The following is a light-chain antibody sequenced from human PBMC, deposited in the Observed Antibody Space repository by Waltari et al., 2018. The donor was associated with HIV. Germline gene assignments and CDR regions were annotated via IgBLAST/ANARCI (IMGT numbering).Light chain of an antibody. V-gene: IGKV3-20*01. J-gene: IGKJ1*01. CDR2: ASS. CDR1: QSISSTY. Sequence: EIVLTKSPGTLSLSPGERAALSCRASQSISSTYLAWYQQKPGQAPRLLIYASSTRATGIPDRFTGSGSGTDFTLTISRLEPEDFAVYYCQQYGRSPWTFGQGTRVDIK. CDR3: QQYGRSPWT.